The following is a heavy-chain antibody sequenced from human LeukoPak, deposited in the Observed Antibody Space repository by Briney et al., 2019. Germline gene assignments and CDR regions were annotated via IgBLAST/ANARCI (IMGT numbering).Heavy chain of an antibody. V-gene: IGHV3-21*04. J-gene: IGHJ4*02. Sequence: GGSLRLSCAASGFAFSDYTINWVRQAPGKGLEWISSISSRSKNVYYADSVRGRFTISRDNSKNTLYLQMNSLRAEDTAVYYCAKVETAAAATLRGFDYWGQGTLVTVSS. CDR3: AKVETAAAATLRGFDY. CDR2: ISSRSKNV. CDR1: GFAFSDYT. D-gene: IGHD6-13*01.